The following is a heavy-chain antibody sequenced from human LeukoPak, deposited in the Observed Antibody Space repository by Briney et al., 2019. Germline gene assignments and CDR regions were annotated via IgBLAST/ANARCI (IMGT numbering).Heavy chain of an antibody. V-gene: IGHV4-39*07. J-gene: IGHJ4*02. CDR3: TREGRATY. Sequence: SETLSLTCNVSGDSISDSSYYWGWIRQPPGKGPEWIGSIYYSGSTHYNPPLKSRVTISMDTPKNQFSLKLSSVTAADTAVYYCTREGRATYWGQGTLVTVSA. CDR2: IYYSGST. CDR1: GDSISDSSYY.